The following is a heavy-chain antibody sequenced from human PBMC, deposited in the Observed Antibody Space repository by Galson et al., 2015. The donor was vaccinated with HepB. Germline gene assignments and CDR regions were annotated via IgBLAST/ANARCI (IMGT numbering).Heavy chain of an antibody. CDR3: ARRDSSGWYRTYYFDY. CDR2: IDPSDSYT. Sequence: QSGAEVKKPGESLRISCKGSGYSFTSYWISWVRQMPGKGLEWMGRIDPSDSYTNYSPSFQGHVTISADKSISTAYLQWSSLKASDTAMYYCARRDSSGWYRTYYFDYWGQGTLVTVSS. J-gene: IGHJ4*02. CDR1: GYSFTSYW. D-gene: IGHD6-19*01. V-gene: IGHV5-10-1*01.